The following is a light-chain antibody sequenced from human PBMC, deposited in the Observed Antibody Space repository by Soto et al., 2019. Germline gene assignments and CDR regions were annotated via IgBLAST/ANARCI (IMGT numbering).Light chain of an antibody. CDR3: TSWDSSLSVVM. CDR1: SSSIGNNY. Sequence: QSVLTQPPSVSAAPGQKVTISCSGTSSSIGNNYVSWYQQLPGTDPKLLIYDNNKRHAGMPDHHSGSESDTSATLGIARLLTGDEADYYYTSWDSSLSVVMFGGGTKLTVL. V-gene: IGLV1-51*01. J-gene: IGLJ3*02. CDR2: DNN.